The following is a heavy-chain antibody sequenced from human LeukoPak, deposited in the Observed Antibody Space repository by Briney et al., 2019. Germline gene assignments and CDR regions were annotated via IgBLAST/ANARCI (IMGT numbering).Heavy chain of an antibody. CDR2: AYYTGTS. D-gene: IGHD2-2*01. J-gene: IGHJ6*01. CDR3: ASDSDPGYCSSTSCFPYYYYYGMDL. Sequence: SETLSLTCTVSGGSISSYYWSWLRPPPGKGLEWLGYAYYTGTSKYHPSLKSRLHISVDTSKTQFSLKLSSVTAEDTAVYYCASDSDPGYCSSTSCFPYYYYYGMDLWGEGTTVTVSS. V-gene: IGHV4-59*12. CDR1: GGSISSYY.